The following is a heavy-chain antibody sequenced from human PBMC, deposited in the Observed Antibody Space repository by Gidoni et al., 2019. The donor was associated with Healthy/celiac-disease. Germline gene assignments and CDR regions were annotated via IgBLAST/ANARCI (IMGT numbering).Heavy chain of an antibody. CDR2: ISSSSSYT. J-gene: IGHJ5*02. CDR3: AREVTMVRGVIAFDP. V-gene: IGHV3-11*06. CDR1: GFTFSDYY. D-gene: IGHD3-10*01. Sequence: QVQLVESGGGLVKPGGSLRLSCAASGFTFSDYYMSWIRQAPGKGLEWVSYISSSSSYTNYADSVKGRFTISRDNAKNSLYLQMNSLRAEDTAVYYCAREVTMVRGVIAFDPWGQGTLVTVSS.